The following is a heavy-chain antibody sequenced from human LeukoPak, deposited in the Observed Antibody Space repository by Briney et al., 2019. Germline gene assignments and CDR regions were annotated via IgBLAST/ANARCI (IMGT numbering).Heavy chain of an antibody. CDR2: IFYSGST. D-gene: IGHD3-22*01. CDR1: GGSMSSYY. Sequence: SETLSLTCTVSGGSMSSYYWSWIRQPPGKALEWIGNIFYSGSTYYSPSLKSRVTISLDTSRNQFSLKLNSVTAADTAVYYCAKSNGYGLIDIWGQGTMVTVSS. V-gene: IGHV4-59*12. CDR3: AKSNGYGLIDI. J-gene: IGHJ3*02.